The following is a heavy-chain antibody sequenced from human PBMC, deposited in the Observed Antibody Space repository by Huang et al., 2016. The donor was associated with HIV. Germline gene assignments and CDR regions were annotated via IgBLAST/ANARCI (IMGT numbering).Heavy chain of an antibody. CDR2: VIPIFHTT. D-gene: IGHD3-22*01. CDR1: GGCGDPFSSYG. Sequence: QVQLVQSGAEVKKLGSSVKVSCKPSGGCGDPFSSYGVGWVRQAPGQGLELLGGVIPIFHTTNYTQQVQGRVTITADESTTNAYMELSSLESEETAVYYCGREIAIPGIYDSHYDAFNIWGQGTMVAVSS. V-gene: IGHV1-69*13. CDR3: GREIAIPGIYDSHYDAFNI. J-gene: IGHJ3*02.